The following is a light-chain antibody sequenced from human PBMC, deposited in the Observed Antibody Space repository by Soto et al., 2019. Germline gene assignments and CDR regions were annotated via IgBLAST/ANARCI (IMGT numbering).Light chain of an antibody. J-gene: IGKJ4*01. CDR2: GAS. V-gene: IGKV3-20*01. CDR3: QQYGSSPT. Sequence: IVMTQSPGTLSLSPGEGATLSCRASQSVSSSYLAWYQQKPGQAPRLLIYGASSRATGIPDRFSGSGSGTDFTLTISRLEPADLAVYYCQQYGSSPTFGGGTKVDIK. CDR1: QSVSSSY.